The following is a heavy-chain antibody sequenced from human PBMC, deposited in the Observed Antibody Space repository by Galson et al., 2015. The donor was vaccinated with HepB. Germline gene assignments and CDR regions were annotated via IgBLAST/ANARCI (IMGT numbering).Heavy chain of an antibody. CDR1: GGTFSSYG. J-gene: IGHJ6*02. CDR3: ARDGNYHGMDV. D-gene: IGHD1-1*01. V-gene: IGHV1-18*01. CDR2: ISSYNGNS. Sequence: SVKVSCKASGGTFSSYGISWVRQAPGQGLEWMGWISSYNGNSNSAQKLQGRFSMTTDTSTNTTYMELRGLRSDDTAVCYCARDGNYHGMDVWGQGTTVTVSS.